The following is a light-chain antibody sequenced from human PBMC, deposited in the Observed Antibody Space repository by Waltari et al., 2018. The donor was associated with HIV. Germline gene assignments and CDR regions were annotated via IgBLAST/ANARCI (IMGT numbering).Light chain of an antibody. Sequence: SYELTQPLSVSVALGQTARITCGGNNIGSKNVHWYQQKPGQAPVLVIYRDSNRPSGIPERFSGSNSGNTATLTISRAQAGDEADYYCQVGDSSTPVFGGGTKLTVL. CDR2: RDS. CDR1: NIGSKN. V-gene: IGLV3-9*01. J-gene: IGLJ2*01. CDR3: QVGDSSTPV.